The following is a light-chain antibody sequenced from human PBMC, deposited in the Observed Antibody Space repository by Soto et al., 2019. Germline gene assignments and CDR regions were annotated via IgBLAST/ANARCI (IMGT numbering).Light chain of an antibody. CDR3: QQYDTFLYT. J-gene: IGKJ2*01. CDR2: DAS. Sequence: DIQMTQSPSSLSASVGDRVTITCQASQDITNYLNWYQQKPGKAPKLLIYDASNLETGVPSRFRGSGSGTDFTVTISSLQPEDIATYYCQQYDTFLYTFGQGTKLAL. CDR1: QDITNY. V-gene: IGKV1-33*01.